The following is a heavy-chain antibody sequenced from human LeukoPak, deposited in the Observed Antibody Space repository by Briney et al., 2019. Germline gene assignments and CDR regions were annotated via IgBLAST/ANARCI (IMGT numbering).Heavy chain of an antibody. D-gene: IGHD3-22*01. CDR2: INHSGST. V-gene: IGHV4-34*01. CDR1: GGSFSGYY. Sequence: SETLSLTCAVYGGSFSGYYWSWIRQPPGKGLEWIGEINHSGSTNYNPSLESRVTISVDTSKNQFSLKLSSVTAADTAVYYCARVVRITMIVVVTRDAFDIWGQGTMVTVSS. CDR3: ARVVRITMIVVVTRDAFDI. J-gene: IGHJ3*02.